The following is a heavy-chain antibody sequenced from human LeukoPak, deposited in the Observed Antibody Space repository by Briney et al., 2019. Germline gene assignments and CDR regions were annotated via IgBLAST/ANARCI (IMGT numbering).Heavy chain of an antibody. CDR1: GFTFSSYA. Sequence: PGRSLRLSCAASGFTFSSYAMHWVRQAPGKGLEWVAVTSYDGSNKYYADSVKGRFTISRDNSKNTLYLQMNSLRAEDTAVYYCARAPLAAAGPLYFDYWGQGTLVTVSS. D-gene: IGHD6-13*01. J-gene: IGHJ4*02. V-gene: IGHV3-30-3*01. CDR3: ARAPLAAAGPLYFDY. CDR2: TSYDGSNK.